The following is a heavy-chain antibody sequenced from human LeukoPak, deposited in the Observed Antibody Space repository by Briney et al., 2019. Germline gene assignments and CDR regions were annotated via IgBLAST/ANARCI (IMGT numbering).Heavy chain of an antibody. CDR3: ATTDSIAAAGIPSFDY. D-gene: IGHD6-13*01. J-gene: IGHJ4*02. V-gene: IGHV7-4-1*02. Sequence: ASVKVSCKASGYTFTSYAMNWVRQAPGQGLEWMGWINTNTGNPTYAQGFTGRFVFSLDTSVSTAYLQISSLKAEDTAVYYCATTDSIAAAGIPSFDYWGQGTLVTVSS. CDR2: INTNTGNP. CDR1: GYTFTSYA.